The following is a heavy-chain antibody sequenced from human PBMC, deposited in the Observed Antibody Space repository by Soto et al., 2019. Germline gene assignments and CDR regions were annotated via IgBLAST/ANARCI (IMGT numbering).Heavy chain of an antibody. J-gene: IGHJ6*02. Sequence: GGSLRLSXAASGFTFSSYAMSWVRQAPGKGLEWVSAISGSGGSTYYADSVKGRFTTSRDNSKNTLYLQMNSLRAEDTAVYYCATGYSYGQRSAYYYGMDVWGQGTTVTVSS. CDR1: GFTFSSYA. CDR3: ATGYSYGQRSAYYYGMDV. CDR2: ISGSGGST. D-gene: IGHD5-18*01. V-gene: IGHV3-23*01.